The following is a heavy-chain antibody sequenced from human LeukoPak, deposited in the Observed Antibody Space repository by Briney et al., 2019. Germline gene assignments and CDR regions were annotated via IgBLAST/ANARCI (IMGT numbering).Heavy chain of an antibody. J-gene: IGHJ4*02. CDR1: GFTFSSYG. V-gene: IGHV3-30*02. Sequence: GGSLRLSCAASGFTFSSYGMHWVRQAPGKGLEWVAFTRYDGSNKYYADSVKGRFTISRDNSKNTLYLQMNSLRAEDTAVYYCAKDLMSMVRGVIITSLDYWGQGTLVTVSS. CDR3: AKDLMSMVRGVIITSLDY. CDR2: TRYDGSNK. D-gene: IGHD3-10*01.